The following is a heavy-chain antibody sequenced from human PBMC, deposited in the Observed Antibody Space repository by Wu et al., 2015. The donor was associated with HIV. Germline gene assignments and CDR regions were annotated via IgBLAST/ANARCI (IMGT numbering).Heavy chain of an antibody. CDR2: ISGYNGKT. D-gene: IGHD3-3*01. CDR3: ARGLQPYNFWSGRRSTHPFAP. V-gene: IGHV1-18*04. J-gene: IGHJ5*02. Sequence: QVQLVQSGAEVRKPGASVKVSCKASGYTFTSYGISWVRQAPGQGLEWMGWISGYNGKTSYAQTFQDRVIMTIETSKSTAYMELRSLKSDDTALYYCARGLQPYNFWSGRRSTHPFAPWGPGNPGHRLF. CDR1: GYTFTSYG.